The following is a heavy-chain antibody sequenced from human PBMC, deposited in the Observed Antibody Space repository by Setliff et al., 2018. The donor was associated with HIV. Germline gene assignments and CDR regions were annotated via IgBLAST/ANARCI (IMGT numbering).Heavy chain of an antibody. V-gene: IGHV4-34*01. D-gene: IGHD6-19*01. CDR2: INHSGIT. CDR1: GGSFSGYY. CDR3: ARVAGTSYYYYMDV. Sequence: SETLSLTCAVYGGSFSGYYWNWIRQSPGKGLEWIGEINHSGITKYNPSLESRVTISVDTSKNQFSLKLSSVTAADTAVYYCARVAGTSYYYYMDVWGKGTTVTVSS. J-gene: IGHJ6*03.